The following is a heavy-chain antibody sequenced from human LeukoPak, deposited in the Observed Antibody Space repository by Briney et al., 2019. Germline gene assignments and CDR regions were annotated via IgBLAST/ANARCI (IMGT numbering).Heavy chain of an antibody. CDR1: GFTFSSYW. V-gene: IGHV3-7*01. CDR3: ARDKPYYDILTGYYRGDAFDI. CDR2: IKQDGSEK. D-gene: IGHD3-9*01. J-gene: IGHJ3*02. Sequence: GSLRLSCAASGFTFSSYWMSWVRQAPGKGLEWVANIKQDGSEKYYVDSVKGRFTISRDNAKNSLYLQMNSLRAEDTAVYYCARDKPYYDILTGYYRGDAFDIWGQGTMVTVSS.